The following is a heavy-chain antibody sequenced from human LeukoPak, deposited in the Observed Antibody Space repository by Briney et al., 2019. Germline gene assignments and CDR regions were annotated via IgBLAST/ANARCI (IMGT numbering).Heavy chain of an antibody. CDR1: GVSISSGGYY. Sequence: TLSLTCTVSGVSISSGGYYWSWLRPHPGMGREWVGYIDYSGSTYYNPSLKSRVTISVDTSKNQFSLKLSSVTAADTAVYYCARRPFGGVIGAFDYWGQGTLVTVSS. J-gene: IGHJ4*02. D-gene: IGHD3-16*02. CDR3: ARRPFGGVIGAFDY. V-gene: IGHV4-31*03. CDR2: IDYSGST.